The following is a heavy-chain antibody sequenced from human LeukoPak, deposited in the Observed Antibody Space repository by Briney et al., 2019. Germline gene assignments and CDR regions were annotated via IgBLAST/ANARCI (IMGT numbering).Heavy chain of an antibody. D-gene: IGHD3-22*01. J-gene: IGHJ1*01. CDR1: GGTFSSYA. Sequence: GSSVKVSCKASGGTFSSYAISWVRQAPGQGLEWMGRIIPIFGTANYAQKFQGRVTITTDESTSTAYMELSSLRSEDTAVYYCASRGSGYYFDEYFHHWGQGTLVTVSS. V-gene: IGHV1-69*05. CDR3: ASRGSGYYFDEYFHH. CDR2: IIPIFGTA.